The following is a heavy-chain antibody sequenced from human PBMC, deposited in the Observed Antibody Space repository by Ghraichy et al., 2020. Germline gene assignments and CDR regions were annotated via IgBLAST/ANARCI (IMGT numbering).Heavy chain of an antibody. CDR2: IYYSGST. Sequence: SETLSLTCTVSGGFISSYYWSWIRQPPGKGLEWIGYIYYSGSTNYNPSLKSRVTISVDTSKNQFSLKLSSVTAADTAVYYCARLLPRRRCYFDYWGQGTLVTVSS. CDR1: GGFISSYY. V-gene: IGHV4-59*08. CDR3: ARLLPRRRCYFDY. D-gene: IGHD1-14*01. J-gene: IGHJ4*02.